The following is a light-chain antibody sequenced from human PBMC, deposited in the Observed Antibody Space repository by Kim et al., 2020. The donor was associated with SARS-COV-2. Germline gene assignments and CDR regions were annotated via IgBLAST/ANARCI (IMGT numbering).Light chain of an antibody. CDR3: QQYNSYSYT. CDR1: QSISSW. J-gene: IGKJ2*01. CDR2: KAS. V-gene: IGKV1-5*03. Sequence: DIQMTQSPSTLSASVGDRVTITCRASQSISSWLAWYQQKPGKPAKLLIYKASSLESGVPSRFSGSGSGTEFTLTISSLQPDDFATYYCQQYNSYSYTFGQGTKLEI.